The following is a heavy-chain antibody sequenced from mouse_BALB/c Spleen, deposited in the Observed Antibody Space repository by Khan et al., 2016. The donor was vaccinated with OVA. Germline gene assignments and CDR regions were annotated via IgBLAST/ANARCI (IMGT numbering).Heavy chain of an antibody. CDR1: GYIFTSYW. CDR3: AREEALYSFDY. CDR2: IYPGTDNT. V-gene: IGHV1-76*01. J-gene: IGHJ2*01. Sequence: QVQLKQSGAELVRPGASVKLSCKTSGYIFTSYWIHWVKQRSGQGLEWIARIYPGTDNTYYNEKLKDKATLTADKSSSTVYLQLSSLKSEDSAVFYCAREEALYSFDYWGQGTTLTVSS. D-gene: IGHD3-2*02.